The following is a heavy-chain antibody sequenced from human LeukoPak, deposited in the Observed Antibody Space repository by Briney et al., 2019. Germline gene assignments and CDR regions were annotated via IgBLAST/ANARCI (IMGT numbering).Heavy chain of an antibody. CDR3: AREGEGYGSGSYYYFDY. Sequence: GGSLRLSCAASGFTFSSYTMHWVRQAPGKGLEWVAVISYDGSNKYYADSVKGRFTISRDNSKNTLYLQMNSLRAEDTAVYYCAREGEGYGSGSYYYFDYWGQGTLVTVSS. CDR2: ISYDGSNK. J-gene: IGHJ4*02. CDR1: GFTFSSYT. V-gene: IGHV3-30-3*01. D-gene: IGHD3-10*01.